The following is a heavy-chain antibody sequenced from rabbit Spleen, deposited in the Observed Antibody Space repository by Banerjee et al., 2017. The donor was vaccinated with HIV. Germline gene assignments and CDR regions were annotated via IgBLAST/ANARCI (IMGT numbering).Heavy chain of an antibody. D-gene: IGHD8-1*01. Sequence: QEQLVESGGGLVRPEGSLKLSCTASGFSFSNKAVMCWVRQAPGKGLQWIACINASTGKPVYATWASGRFTISRTSSTTVTLQMTSLTAADTATYFCARDSGSSFSSYGMDLWGPGTLVTVS. CDR3: ARDSGSSFSSYGMDL. V-gene: IGHV1S45*01. CDR2: INASTGKP. J-gene: IGHJ6*01. CDR1: GFSFSNKAV.